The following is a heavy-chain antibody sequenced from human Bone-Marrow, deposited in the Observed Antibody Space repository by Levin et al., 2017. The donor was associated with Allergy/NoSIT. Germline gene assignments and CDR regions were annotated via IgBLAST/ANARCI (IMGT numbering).Heavy chain of an antibody. CDR2: IYSGGST. Sequence: PGGSLRLSCAASGFTVSSNYMSWVRQAPGKGLEWVSVIYSGGSTYYADSVKGRFTISRDNSKNTLYLQMNSLRAEDTAVYYCARDRGYCSGGSCYSHYFDYWGQGTLVTVSS. D-gene: IGHD2-15*01. V-gene: IGHV3-53*01. CDR1: GFTVSSNY. J-gene: IGHJ4*02. CDR3: ARDRGYCSGGSCYSHYFDY.